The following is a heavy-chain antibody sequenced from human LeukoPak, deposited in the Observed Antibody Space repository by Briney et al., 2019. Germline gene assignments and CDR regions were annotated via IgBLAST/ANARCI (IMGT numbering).Heavy chain of an antibody. D-gene: IGHD5-18*01. Sequence: GGSLRLSCAASGFAFSNYAMSWIRQAPGKGLEWVSGISGSGGSTYYADSVKGRFTISRDNSKNTLYLQMNSLRAEDTAVYYCAKDRWNTVMAHFDYWGQGTLVTVSS. V-gene: IGHV3-23*01. J-gene: IGHJ4*02. CDR1: GFAFSNYA. CDR2: ISGSGGST. CDR3: AKDRWNTVMAHFDY.